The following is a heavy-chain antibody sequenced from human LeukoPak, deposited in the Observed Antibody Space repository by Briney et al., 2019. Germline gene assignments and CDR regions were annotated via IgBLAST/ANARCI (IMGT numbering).Heavy chain of an antibody. V-gene: IGHV1-46*01. Sequence: ASVKVSCKASGYTFTNYYMHWVRKAPGQGLEWMGVINPSGGTTSYAQKFQGRVTMTRDTSTSTVYMELSSMRSEDTAVYYCARAFGSGSYHNPDHWGQGTLVTVSS. CDR2: INPSGGTT. J-gene: IGHJ4*02. CDR3: ARAFGSGSYHNPDH. D-gene: IGHD3-10*01. CDR1: GYTFTNYY.